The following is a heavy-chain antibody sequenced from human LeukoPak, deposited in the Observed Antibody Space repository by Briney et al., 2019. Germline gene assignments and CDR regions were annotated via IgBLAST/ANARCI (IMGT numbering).Heavy chain of an antibody. J-gene: IGHJ6*02. D-gene: IGHD3-3*01. CDR3: ASGGSYRPGPLEWLLWKSSNDYYYYGMDV. CDR1: GFTFSSYA. V-gene: IGHV3-23*01. CDR2: ISGSGGST. Sequence: PGGSLRLSCAASGFTFSSYAMSWVRQAPGKGLEWVSAISGSGGSTYYADSVKGRFTISRDNSKNTLYLQMNSLRAEDTAVYYCASGGSYRPGPLEWLLWKSSNDYYYYGMDVWGQGTTVTVSS.